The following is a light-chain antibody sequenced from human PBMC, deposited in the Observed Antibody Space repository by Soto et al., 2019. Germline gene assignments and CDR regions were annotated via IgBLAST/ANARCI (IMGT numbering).Light chain of an antibody. Sequence: QSALTQPASVSGSPGQSITISCTGTSSDVGGYNYVSWYQQHPGKAPKLMIYDVSNRPSGVSNRFSGSKSGNTASLTISGIQAEDEADYYCSSYTSSSFWVFGGGTQLTVL. CDR3: SSYTSSSFWV. V-gene: IGLV2-14*01. CDR2: DVS. J-gene: IGLJ3*02. CDR1: SSDVGGYNY.